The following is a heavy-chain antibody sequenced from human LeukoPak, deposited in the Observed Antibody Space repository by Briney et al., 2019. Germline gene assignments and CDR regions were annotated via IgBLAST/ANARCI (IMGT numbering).Heavy chain of an antibody. J-gene: IGHJ4*02. Sequence: ASVKVSCKASGYTFTGSYIHWLRQAPGQGLEWMGWINPNSGGTNYAQKFQGRVTMTRDTSISTAYMELSRLRSDDTAVYYCARSIVVVTYLFDYWGQGTLVTVSS. CDR3: ARSIVVVTYLFDY. D-gene: IGHD3-22*01. CDR1: GYTFTGSY. CDR2: INPNSGGT. V-gene: IGHV1-2*02.